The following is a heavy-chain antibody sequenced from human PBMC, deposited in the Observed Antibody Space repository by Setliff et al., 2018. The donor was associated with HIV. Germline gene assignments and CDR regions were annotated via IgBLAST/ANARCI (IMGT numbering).Heavy chain of an antibody. CDR1: GFTFSNQV. CDR2: ISGTGADT. J-gene: IGHJ4*02. Sequence: PGGSLRLSCAASGFTFSNQVMTWVRQAPGKGLEWVSSISGTGADTYYADSVKGRFAISRDNSKNTLYLQMNSLRAEDTAVYYCAKDRYYDSSGSPFDYWGQGTLVTVSS. V-gene: IGHV3-23*01. D-gene: IGHD3-22*01. CDR3: AKDRYYDSSGSPFDY.